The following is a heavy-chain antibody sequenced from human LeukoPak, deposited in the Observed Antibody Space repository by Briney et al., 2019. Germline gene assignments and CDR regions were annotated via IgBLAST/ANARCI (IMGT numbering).Heavy chain of an antibody. CDR1: GFSFSGYD. CDR2: ISRSSGTI. J-gene: IGHJ4*02. V-gene: IGHV3-48*01. D-gene: IGHD3-3*01. Sequence: GGSLRLSCAASGFSFSGYDMNWVRQAPGKGLEWVSYISRSSGTIYYADSVKGRFTISRDNSKNTLSLEMRSLRAEDTARYYCAKDETMSGINYFYYWGQGTLVTVSS. CDR3: AKDETMSGINYFYY.